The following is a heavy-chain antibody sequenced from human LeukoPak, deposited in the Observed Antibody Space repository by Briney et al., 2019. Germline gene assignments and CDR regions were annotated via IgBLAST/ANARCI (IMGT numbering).Heavy chain of an antibody. CDR1: GSTFSSYW. Sequence: PGGSLRLSCAASGSTFSSYWMTWIHQAPGKGLEWVANIKQDGSEKYYVDSVKGRFTISRDNAKNSLYLQMNSLRAEDTAVYYCARDTGGGYSCYDCWGQGTLVTVSS. J-gene: IGHJ4*02. V-gene: IGHV3-7*01. D-gene: IGHD5-18*01. CDR3: ARDTGGGYSCYDC. CDR2: IKQDGSEK.